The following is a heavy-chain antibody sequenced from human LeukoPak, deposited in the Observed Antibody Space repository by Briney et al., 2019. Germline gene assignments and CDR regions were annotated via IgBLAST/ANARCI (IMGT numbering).Heavy chain of an antibody. CDR1: GGSISSSSYY. Sequence: SETLSLTCTVSGGSISSSSYYWGWIRQPPGKGLEWIGSIYYSGSTYYNPSLKSRVTISVDTSKNQFSLKLSSATAADTAVYYCARDTAMATSDYWGQGTLVTVSS. D-gene: IGHD5-18*01. J-gene: IGHJ4*02. CDR2: IYYSGST. V-gene: IGHV4-39*01. CDR3: ARDTAMATSDY.